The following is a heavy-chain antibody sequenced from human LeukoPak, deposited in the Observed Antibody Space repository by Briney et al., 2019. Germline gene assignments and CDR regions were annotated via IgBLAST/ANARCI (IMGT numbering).Heavy chain of an antibody. V-gene: IGHV4-39*07. Sequence: PSETLSLTCTVSDGSISSSNYYWAWIRQPPGKGLEWIGSIYHSGSTYYNPSLKSRVTISVDTSKNQFSLKLSSVTAADTAVYYCARAVWLAREIDYWGQGTLVTVSS. D-gene: IGHD6-19*01. CDR1: DGSISSSNYY. CDR2: IYHSGST. CDR3: ARAVWLAREIDY. J-gene: IGHJ4*02.